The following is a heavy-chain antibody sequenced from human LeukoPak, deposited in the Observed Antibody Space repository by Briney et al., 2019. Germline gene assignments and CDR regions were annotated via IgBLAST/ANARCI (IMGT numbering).Heavy chain of an antibody. V-gene: IGHV3-64*01. CDR2: ISSNGGST. D-gene: IGHD1-26*01. J-gene: IGHJ4*02. CDR3: ARVRSGSYYGLDY. CDR1: GFTFSSYA. Sequence: GRSLRLSCAASGFTFSSYAMHWVRQAPGKGLEYVSAISSNGGSTYYANSVKGRFTISRDNYKTTVYLQMGSLRTEDMAVYYCARVRSGSYYGLDYWGQGTLVTVSS.